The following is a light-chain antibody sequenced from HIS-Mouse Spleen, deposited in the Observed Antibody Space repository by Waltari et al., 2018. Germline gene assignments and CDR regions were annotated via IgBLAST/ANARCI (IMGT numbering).Light chain of an antibody. CDR3: GTWDSSLSAGRV. CDR2: DNN. CDR1: SSNIGNNY. Sequence: QSVLTQPPSVSAAPGQKVTISCPGSSSNIGNNYVSWYPEPPGTAPKLLIYDNNKRPSGIPGRVSGSKSGTSATLGITGLQTGDEADYYCGTWDSSLSAGRVFGGGTKLTVL. V-gene: IGLV1-51*01. J-gene: IGLJ3*02.